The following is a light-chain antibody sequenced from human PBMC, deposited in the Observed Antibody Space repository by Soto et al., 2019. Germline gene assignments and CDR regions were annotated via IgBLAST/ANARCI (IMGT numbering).Light chain of an antibody. CDR2: EVT. J-gene: IGLJ2*01. CDR3: SSYAGNHIVI. CDR1: RSDVGAYNY. V-gene: IGLV2-8*01. Sequence: QSALTQPPSASGSPGQSVTISCTGTRSDVGAYNYVSWYQQHPVKAPNLMIYEVTKRPCRVPDRFSGFKPGHTAALTGSGLETEDETDYYCSSYAGNHIVIFGGGTKVTVL.